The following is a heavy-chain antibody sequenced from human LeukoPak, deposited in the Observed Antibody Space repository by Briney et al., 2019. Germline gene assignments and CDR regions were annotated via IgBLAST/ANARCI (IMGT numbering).Heavy chain of an antibody. Sequence: SVKVSCKASGGTFSSYAISWVRQAPGQGLEWMGGIIPIFGTANYAQKFQGRVTITADESTSTAYMELSSLGSEDTAVYYCARWKYYYDSSGYHPHPFFDYWGQGTLVTVSS. CDR1: GGTFSSYA. V-gene: IGHV1-69*13. D-gene: IGHD3-22*01. J-gene: IGHJ4*02. CDR3: ARWKYYYDSSGYHPHPFFDY. CDR2: IIPIFGTA.